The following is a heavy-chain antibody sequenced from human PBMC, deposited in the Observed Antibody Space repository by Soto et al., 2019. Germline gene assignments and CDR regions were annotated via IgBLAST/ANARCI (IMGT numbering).Heavy chain of an antibody. J-gene: IGHJ4*02. CDR2: ISGSGGST. D-gene: IGHD4-17*01. CDR3: AKDNYGDYVPYYFDY. Sequence: PGGSLRLSCAASGFTFSSYAMGWVRQAPGKGLEWVSAISGSGGSTYYADSVKGRFTISRDNSKNTLYLQMNSLRAEDTAVYYCAKDNYGDYVPYYFDYWGQGTLVTVSS. V-gene: IGHV3-23*01. CDR1: GFTFSSYA.